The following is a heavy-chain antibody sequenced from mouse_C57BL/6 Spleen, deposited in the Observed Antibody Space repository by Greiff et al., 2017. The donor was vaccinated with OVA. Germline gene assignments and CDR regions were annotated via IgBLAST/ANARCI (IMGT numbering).Heavy chain of an antibody. J-gene: IGHJ3*01. Sequence: VQLQQPGAELVRPGSSVKLSCKASGYTFTSYWMHWVKQRPIQGLELIGNIDPSDSETHYNQKFKDKATLTVDKSSSTAYMQLSSLTSEDSAVYYCARGGGLGLAWFAYWGQGTLVTVSA. D-gene: IGHD4-1*01. CDR2: IDPSDSET. V-gene: IGHV1-52*01. CDR3: ARGGGLGLAWFAY. CDR1: GYTFTSYW.